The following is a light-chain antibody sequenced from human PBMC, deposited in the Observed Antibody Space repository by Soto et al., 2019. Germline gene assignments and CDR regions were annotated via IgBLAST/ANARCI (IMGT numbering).Light chain of an antibody. V-gene: IGKV3-11*01. J-gene: IGKJ1*01. CDR2: DAS. CDR1: QSVSSS. Sequence: EIVLTHSPVTLSLSPGERATLSCRASQSVSSSLAWYQQKPGQAPRLLMFDASNRATGIPARFGGSVSGTDSTLTISSLEPEDFAVYYCQLRYNWPPTWTFGQGTKVDIK. CDR3: QLRYNWPPTWT.